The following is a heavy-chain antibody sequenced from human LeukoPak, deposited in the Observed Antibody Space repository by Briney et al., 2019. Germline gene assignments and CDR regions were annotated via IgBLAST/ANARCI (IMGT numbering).Heavy chain of an antibody. D-gene: IGHD1-26*01. J-gene: IGHJ6*03. V-gene: IGHV3-48*01. CDR2: ISSLSGTI. Sequence: GGSLRLSCAASGFTFSSYAMHWVRQAPGEGLEWVSYISSLSGTIYYADSVKGRFTISRDNAKNSLYLQMDSLRAEDTAVYYCARVGGSFYYYYYYMDVWGKGTTVTVSS. CDR1: GFTFSSYA. CDR3: ARVGGSFYYYYYYMDV.